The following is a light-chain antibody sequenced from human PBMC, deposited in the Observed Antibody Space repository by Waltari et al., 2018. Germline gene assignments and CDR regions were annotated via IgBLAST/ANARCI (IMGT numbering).Light chain of an antibody. Sequence: QSALTPPRSVSGSPGQSVAISCPGTNSDVGGYNYVSWYQHHPGKAPKLMIYDVNKRPSGVTDRFSGSKSGNTASLTISGLQAEDEAEYYCCSYAGSTSWLFGGGTKLTVL. V-gene: IGLV2-11*01. CDR1: NSDVGGYNY. CDR2: DVN. CDR3: CSYAGSTSWL. J-gene: IGLJ3*02.